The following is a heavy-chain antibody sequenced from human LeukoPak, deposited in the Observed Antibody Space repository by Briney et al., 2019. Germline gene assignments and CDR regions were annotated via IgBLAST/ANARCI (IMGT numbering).Heavy chain of an antibody. D-gene: IGHD6-6*01. CDR1: GFTFSSYA. CDR2: ISGSGGST. J-gene: IGHJ5*02. CDR3: AKDPRYSSSSNWFDP. V-gene: IGHV3-23*01. Sequence: GGPLTLSCAASGFTFSSYAMSWVRQAPGKGLEWVSAISGSGGSTYYADSVKGRFTISRDNSKNTLYLQMNSLRAEDTAVYYCAKDPRYSSSSNWFDPWGQGTLVSVSS.